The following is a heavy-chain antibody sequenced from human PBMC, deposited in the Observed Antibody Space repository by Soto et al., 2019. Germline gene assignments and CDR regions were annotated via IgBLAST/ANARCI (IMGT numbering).Heavy chain of an antibody. CDR2: IIPIFGTA. D-gene: IGHD1-26*01. J-gene: IGHJ4*02. CDR1: GGTFSSYS. Sequence: SGNVSCKSSGGTFSSYSISWVRQAPGQGLEWMGGIIPIFGTANYAQKFQGRVTITADESTSTAYMELSSLRSEDTAVYYCAREARLGPDSGSYYWGQGTLVTVSS. V-gene: IGHV1-69*13. CDR3: AREARLGPDSGSYY.